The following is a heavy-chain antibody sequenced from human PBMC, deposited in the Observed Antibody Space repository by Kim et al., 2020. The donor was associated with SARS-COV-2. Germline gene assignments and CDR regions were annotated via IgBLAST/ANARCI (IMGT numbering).Heavy chain of an antibody. Sequence: SETLSLTCTVSGGSISSYYWSWIRQPPGKGLEWIGYIYYSGSTNYNPSLKSRVTISVDTSKNQFSLKLSSVTAADTAVYYCARDNWNSEYYYYYGMDVWGQGTTVTVSS. CDR1: GGSISSYY. CDR2: IYYSGST. CDR3: ARDNWNSEYYYYYGMDV. J-gene: IGHJ6*02. D-gene: IGHD1-7*01. V-gene: IGHV4-59*13.